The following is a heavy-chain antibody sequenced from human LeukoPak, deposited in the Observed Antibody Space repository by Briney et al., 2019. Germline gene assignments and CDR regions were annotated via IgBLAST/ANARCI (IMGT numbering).Heavy chain of an antibody. Sequence: SETLSLTCAVYGGSFSGYYWSWIRQPPEKGLEWIGEINHSGSTNYNPSLKSRVTISVDTSKNQFSLKLSSVTAADTAVYYCATHLGGDWFDPWGQGTLVTVSS. CDR3: ATHLGGDWFDP. J-gene: IGHJ5*02. V-gene: IGHV4-34*01. CDR1: GGSFSGYY. CDR2: INHSGST. D-gene: IGHD2-21*01.